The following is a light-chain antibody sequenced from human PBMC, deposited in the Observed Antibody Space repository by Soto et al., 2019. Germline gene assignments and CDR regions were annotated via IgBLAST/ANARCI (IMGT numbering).Light chain of an antibody. J-gene: IGKJ2*01. CDR3: QQCGNWPPFT. CDR2: AAS. CDR1: QSVSSS. V-gene: IGKV3-15*01. Sequence: EIVMTQSPATLSVSPGERVSLSCRASQSVSSSVAWYQQKPGQAPRLLIYAASNRATDVPARFSGSGSGTEFTLTISSLQSEDFAVYYCQQCGNWPPFTFGQGTKLEMK.